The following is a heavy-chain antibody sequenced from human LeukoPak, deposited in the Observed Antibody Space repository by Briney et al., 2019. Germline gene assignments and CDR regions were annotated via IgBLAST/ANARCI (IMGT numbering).Heavy chain of an antibody. CDR2: ITPILGIA. Sequence: SVKVSCKASGGTFSSYAISWVRQAPGQGLEWMGRITPILGIANYAQKFQGRVTITADKSTSTAYMELSSLRSEDTAVYYCARHGIVVINAFDIWGQGTMVTVSS. D-gene: IGHD3-22*01. V-gene: IGHV1-69*04. CDR3: ARHGIVVINAFDI. J-gene: IGHJ3*02. CDR1: GGTFSSYA.